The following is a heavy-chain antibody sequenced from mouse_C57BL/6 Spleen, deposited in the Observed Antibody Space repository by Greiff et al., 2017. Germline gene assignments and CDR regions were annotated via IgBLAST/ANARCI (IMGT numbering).Heavy chain of an antibody. J-gene: IGHJ2*01. CDR3: ARGNLSDGHPHYDY. CDR2: IDPSDSET. D-gene: IGHD2-3*01. CDR1: GYTFTSYW. Sequence: QVQLQQPGAELVRPGSSVKLSCKASGYTFTSYWMHWVKQRPIQGLEWIGNIDPSDSETHYNQKFKDKATLTVDKSSSTAYMQISSLTSEDSAVYYGARGNLSDGHPHYDYWGQGTTLTVAS. V-gene: IGHV1-52*01.